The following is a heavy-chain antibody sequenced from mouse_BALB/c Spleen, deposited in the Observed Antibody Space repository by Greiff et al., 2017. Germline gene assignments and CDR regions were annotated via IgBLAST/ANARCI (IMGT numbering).Heavy chain of an antibody. CDR1: GYPITSGYY. CDR3: ARDYGSSYFDY. V-gene: IGHV3-6*02. Sequence: EVQLVESGPGLVKPSQSLSLTCSVTGYPITSGYYWNWIRQFPGNKLEWMGYISYDGSNNYNPSLKNRISITRDTSKNQFFLKLNSVTTEDTATYYCARDYGSSYFDYWGQGTTLTVSS. CDR2: ISYDGSN. J-gene: IGHJ2*01. D-gene: IGHD1-1*01.